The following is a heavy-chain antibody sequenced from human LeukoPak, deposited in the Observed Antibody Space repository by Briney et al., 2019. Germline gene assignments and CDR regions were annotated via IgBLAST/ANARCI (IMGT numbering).Heavy chain of an antibody. D-gene: IGHD2-2*01. CDR2: ISSSSSYI. J-gene: IGHJ1*01. CDR3: AKDHGYCSSTSCSRPLQH. V-gene: IGHV3-21*01. Sequence: GGSLRLSCAASGFTFKTYTMHWVRQAPGMGLEWVSSISSSSSYIFYADSVKGRFTISRDNSKNTLYLQMNSLRAEDTAVYYCAKDHGYCSSTSCSRPLQHWGQGTLVTVSS. CDR1: GFTFKTYT.